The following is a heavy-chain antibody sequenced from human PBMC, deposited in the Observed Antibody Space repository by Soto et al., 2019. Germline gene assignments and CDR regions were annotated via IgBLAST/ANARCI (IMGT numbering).Heavy chain of an antibody. Sequence: QVQLQQWGAGLLKPSETLSLTCAVYGGSFSGYYWTWIRQTPGTGLEWSGEIKHRGSTNYNPSIKSRVTISVDPSKNQFSLKLTSVTAADTAVYYCARDKITGLFDYWGQGTLVTVSS. CDR1: GGSFSGYY. CDR2: IKHRGST. CDR3: ARDKITGLFDY. V-gene: IGHV4-34*01. J-gene: IGHJ4*02. D-gene: IGHD2-8*02.